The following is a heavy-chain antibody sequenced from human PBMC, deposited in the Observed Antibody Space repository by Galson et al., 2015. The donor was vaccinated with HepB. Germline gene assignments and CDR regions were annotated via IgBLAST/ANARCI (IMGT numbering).Heavy chain of an antibody. V-gene: IGHV3-30*03. CDR3: ARDLSGGYTFDY. D-gene: IGHD1-26*01. CDR1: GFNFRSHN. CDR2: IEDNGRQK. J-gene: IGHJ4*02. Sequence: SLRLSCAASGFNFRSHNMNWVRQAPGKGLEWVAFIEDNGRQKNYADSAKGRFTISRDNSKNTLDLQMNSLRPEDTAVYYCARDLSGGYTFDYWGQGLQVTVSS.